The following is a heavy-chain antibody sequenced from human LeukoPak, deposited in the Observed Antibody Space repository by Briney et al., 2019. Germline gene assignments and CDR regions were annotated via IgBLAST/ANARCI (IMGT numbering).Heavy chain of an antibody. Sequence: SETLSLTCAVYGGSFSGYYWSWIRQPPGKVLEWIGEINHSGSTNYNPSLKSRVTISVDTSKNQFSLKLTSVTAADTAVYYCARDRYDSSGYPGAFDLWGQGTMVTVSS. CDR2: INHSGST. J-gene: IGHJ3*01. CDR3: ARDRYDSSGYPGAFDL. D-gene: IGHD3-22*01. CDR1: GGSFSGYY. V-gene: IGHV4-34*01.